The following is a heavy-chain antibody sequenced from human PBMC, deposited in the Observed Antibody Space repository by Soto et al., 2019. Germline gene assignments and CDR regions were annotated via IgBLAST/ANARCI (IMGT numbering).Heavy chain of an antibody. CDR2: IFSDNER. Sequence: SGPTLVNPTETLTLTCTVSGFSLTTGKIGVSWIRQPPGKALEWLAHIFSDNERSYSTSLQGRLTISKDTSGSQVVLSMTNVDPVDTATYYCARMNVDSYQFYYAMDVWGQGTTVTVSS. CDR3: ARMNVDSYQFYYAMDV. CDR1: GFSLTTGKIG. D-gene: IGHD4-17*01. J-gene: IGHJ6*02. V-gene: IGHV2-26*01.